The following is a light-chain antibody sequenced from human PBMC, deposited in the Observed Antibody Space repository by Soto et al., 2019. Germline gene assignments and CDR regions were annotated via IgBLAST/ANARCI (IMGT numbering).Light chain of an antibody. V-gene: IGKV3-20*01. J-gene: IGKJ5*01. CDR3: MQSTQLPPT. CDR1: QTVTSGY. CDR2: GVS. Sequence: EIVLTQSPDTLSLSPGERATLSCRASQTVTSGYLAWYQQKPGQAPRLLIYGVSTGATGIPDRFSGSGSGTDFTLEISRVETDDVGIYYCMQSTQLPPTFGQGTRLEIK.